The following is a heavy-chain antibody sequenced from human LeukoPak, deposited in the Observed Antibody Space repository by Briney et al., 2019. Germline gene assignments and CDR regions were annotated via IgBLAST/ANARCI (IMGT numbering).Heavy chain of an antibody. CDR3: ARVRSTYYDFWSGYHYQFDY. D-gene: IGHD3-3*01. V-gene: IGHV4-59*01. CDR2: IYYSGST. Sequence: SETLPLTCTVSGGSISSYYWSWIRQPPGKGLEWIGYIYYSGSTNYNPSLKSRVTISVDTSKNQFSLKLSSMTAADTAVYYCARVRSTYYDFWSGYHYQFDYWGQGTLVTVSS. CDR1: GGSISSYY. J-gene: IGHJ4*02.